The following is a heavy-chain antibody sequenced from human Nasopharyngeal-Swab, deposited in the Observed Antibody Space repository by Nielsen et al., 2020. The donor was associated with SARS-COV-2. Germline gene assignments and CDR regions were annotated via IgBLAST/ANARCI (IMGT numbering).Heavy chain of an antibody. J-gene: IGHJ4*02. V-gene: IGHV3-11*04. Sequence: LKISCAASGFIFSDYYMTWIRQVPGKGLEWVSFISRGGESIYYADSVKGRFTISRDNAKNSVYLQMNSLRAEDSAVYYCARGDDTTDYYEPFDSWGQGTLVTVSS. CDR2: ISRGGESI. CDR1: GFIFSDYY. D-gene: IGHD3-22*01. CDR3: ARGDDTTDYYEPFDS.